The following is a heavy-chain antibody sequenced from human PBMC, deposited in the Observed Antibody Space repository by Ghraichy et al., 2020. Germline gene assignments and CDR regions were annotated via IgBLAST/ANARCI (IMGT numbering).Heavy chain of an antibody. CDR3: ARDHLLPGNVWRFYYYGMDV. J-gene: IGHJ6*02. D-gene: IGHD2-15*01. V-gene: IGHV4-59*01. CDR2: IYYSGST. Sequence: SETLSLTCTVSGGSISSYYWSWIRQPPGKGLEWIGYIYYSGSTNYNPSLKSRVTISVDTSKNQFSLKLSSVTAADTAVYYCARDHLLPGNVWRFYYYGMDVWGQGTTVTVSS. CDR1: GGSISSYY.